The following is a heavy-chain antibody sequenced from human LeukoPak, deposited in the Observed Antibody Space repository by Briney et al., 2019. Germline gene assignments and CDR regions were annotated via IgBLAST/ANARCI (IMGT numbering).Heavy chain of an antibody. CDR1: GFTFSNYE. CDR3: ARLHEGSGSYYNVWEMNYYYYYYMDV. Sequence: PGGSLRLSCAASGFTFSNYEMNWVRQAPGKGLEWVSYISSSSSTIYYADSVKGRFTISRDNAKNSLYLQMNSLRAEDTAVYYCARLHEGSGSYYNVWEMNYYYYYYMDVWGKGTTVTVSS. V-gene: IGHV3-48*03. J-gene: IGHJ6*03. D-gene: IGHD3-10*01. CDR2: ISSSSSTI.